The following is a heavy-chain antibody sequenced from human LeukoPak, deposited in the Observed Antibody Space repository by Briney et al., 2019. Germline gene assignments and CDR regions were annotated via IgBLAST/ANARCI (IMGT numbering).Heavy chain of an antibody. CDR1: GGSISSYY. CDR2: LYYSGST. D-gene: IGHD7-27*01. CDR3: ATVKANWGWGCYYYYMDV. J-gene: IGHJ6*03. V-gene: IGHV4-59*01. Sequence: SETLSLTCTVSGGSISSYYWSWIRQTPGKGLEWIGYLYYSGSTNYNPSLKSRVTISVDTSKNQFSLKLSSVTAADTAVYYCATVKANWGWGCYYYYMDVWGKGTTVTVSS.